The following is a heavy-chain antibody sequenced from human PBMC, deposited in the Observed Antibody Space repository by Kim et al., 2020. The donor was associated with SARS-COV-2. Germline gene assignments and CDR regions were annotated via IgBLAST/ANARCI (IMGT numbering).Heavy chain of an antibody. CDR3: ARDLVEMATIYFDY. CDR2: ISSSSSYI. V-gene: IGHV3-21*01. CDR1: GFTFSSYS. J-gene: IGHJ4*02. D-gene: IGHD5-12*01. Sequence: GGSLRLSCAASGFTFSSYSMNWVRQAPGKGLEWVSSISSSSSYIYYADSVKGRFTISRDNAKNSLYLQMNSLRAEDTAVYYCARDLVEMATIYFDYWGQGTLVTVSS.